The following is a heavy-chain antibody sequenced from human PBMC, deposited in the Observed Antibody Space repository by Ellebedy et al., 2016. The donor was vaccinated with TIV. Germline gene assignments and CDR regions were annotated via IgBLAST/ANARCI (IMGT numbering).Heavy chain of an antibody. CDR3: ARAHCRGGNCYWYFDL. D-gene: IGHD2-15*01. V-gene: IGHV3-48*04. CDR2: ISSSGYTI. Sequence: PGGSLRLSCAASSSTITFSNFSINWVRQAPGKGLEWVSYISSSGYTIYYSDSVKGRFTISRDNAKNSVSLQMDGLRAEDTAVYYCARAHCRGGNCYWYFDLWGRGALLTVSS. CDR1: SSTITFSNFS. J-gene: IGHJ2*01.